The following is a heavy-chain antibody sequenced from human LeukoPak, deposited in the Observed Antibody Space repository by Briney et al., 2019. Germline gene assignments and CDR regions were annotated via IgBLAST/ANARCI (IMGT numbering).Heavy chain of an antibody. Sequence: PGGSLRLSCAASGFTFSNDAMTWVRRAPGKGLEWVSTINPSGGSTFYADSVRGRFTISRDNSKNTLFLQMNVLRAEDTAVYFCAKASARTIFAIDYWGQGTLVTVSS. V-gene: IGHV3-23*01. D-gene: IGHD3-3*01. J-gene: IGHJ4*02. CDR2: INPSGGST. CDR3: AKASARTIFAIDY. CDR1: GFTFSNDA.